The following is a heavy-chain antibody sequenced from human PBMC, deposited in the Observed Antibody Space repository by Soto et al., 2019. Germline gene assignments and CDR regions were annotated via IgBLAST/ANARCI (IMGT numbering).Heavy chain of an antibody. V-gene: IGHV4-59*01. CDR1: GGSISSYY. J-gene: IGHJ3*02. Sequence: PSETLSLTCTVSGGSISSYYWSWIRQPPGKGLEWIGYIYYSGSTNYNPSLKSRVTISVDTSKNQFSLKLSSVTAADTAVYYCAPRRRRDAFDIWGPGTMVTVSS. CDR3: APRRRRDAFDI. CDR2: IYYSGST.